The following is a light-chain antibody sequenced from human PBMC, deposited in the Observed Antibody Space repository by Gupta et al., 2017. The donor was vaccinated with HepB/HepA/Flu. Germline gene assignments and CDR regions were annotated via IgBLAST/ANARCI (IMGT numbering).Light chain of an antibody. J-gene: IGKJ1*01. CDR3: QQYYSSLWT. Sequence: DIVMTQSQDSLAVSLCERATIDCKTSQNLLYSSNNKNYLAWYQQKPGQPPRLLIYWASTRESGVPDRFRGSGAGTDFTLTISSLQAEDVAVYYCQQYYSSLWTFGRGTKVEIK. CDR1: QNLLYSSNNKNY. CDR2: WAS. V-gene: IGKV4-1*01.